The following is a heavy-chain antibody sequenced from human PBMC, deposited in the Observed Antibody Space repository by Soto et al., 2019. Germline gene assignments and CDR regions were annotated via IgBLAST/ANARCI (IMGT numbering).Heavy chain of an antibody. CDR1: GFTFSTYA. V-gene: IGHV3-23*01. D-gene: IGHD6-13*01. J-gene: IGHJ4*02. Sequence: GGSLRLSCAASGFTFSTYAMTWVRQAPGKGLEWVSAITGGGGSTYYADSVRGRFTISRDNSQNTLYLQMNTLGAEDTAVYYCAKYVSRAFFDYWGQGTLVTVSS. CDR3: AKYVSRAFFDY. CDR2: ITGGGGST.